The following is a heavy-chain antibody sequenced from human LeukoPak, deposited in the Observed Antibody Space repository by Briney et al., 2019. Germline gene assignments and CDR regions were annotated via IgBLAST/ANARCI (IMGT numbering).Heavy chain of an antibody. CDR3: ARDTKN. J-gene: IGHJ4*02. D-gene: IGHD3-3*01. CDR2: IYANGST. V-gene: IGHV4-61*02. Sequence: SETLSLTCTVSGGSISSGSYYWSWIRQPAGKGLEWIGRIYANGSTNYNPSLKSRVTISVDTSKNQFSLKLTSVTAADTAVYYCARDTKNWGQGTLVTVSS. CDR1: GGSISSGSYY.